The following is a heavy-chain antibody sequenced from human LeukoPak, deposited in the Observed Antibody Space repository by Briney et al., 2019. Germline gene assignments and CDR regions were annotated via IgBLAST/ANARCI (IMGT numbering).Heavy chain of an antibody. CDR3: ARDLGTSGSGGGP. D-gene: IGHD2-8*01. CDR2: IYHSGST. CDR1: GGSSSSSNW. Sequence: SETLSLTCSVSGGSSSSSNWWHWVRQPPGKGLEWIGEIYHSGSTNYNPPLKSRVTISLDKSKSQFSLKLSSVTAADTAVYYCARDLGTSGSGGGPWGQGTLVTVSS. J-gene: IGHJ5*02. V-gene: IGHV4-4*02.